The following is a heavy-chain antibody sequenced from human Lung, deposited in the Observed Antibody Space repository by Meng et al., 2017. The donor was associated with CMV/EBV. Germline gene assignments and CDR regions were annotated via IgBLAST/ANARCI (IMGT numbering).Heavy chain of an antibody. CDR1: GFTFSNFA. CDR3: AKVDSGSWYRGFFDY. J-gene: IGHJ4*02. V-gene: IGHV3-23*01. CDR2: ITASGGST. D-gene: IGHD6-13*01. Sequence: ESLKISXAASGFTFSNFAMSWVRQAPGKGLEWVSPITASGGSTYYADSVKGRFTISRDNSKNTLYLQMNRLRAEDTAVYYCAKVDSGSWYRGFFDYWGQGTLVTFSS.